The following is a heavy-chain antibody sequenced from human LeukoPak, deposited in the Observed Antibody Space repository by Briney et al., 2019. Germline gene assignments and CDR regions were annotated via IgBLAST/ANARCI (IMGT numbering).Heavy chain of an antibody. CDR3: AKGDLGDYYDSSGYYDY. Sequence: GGSLSLSCAASGFTFSSDGIHWVRQAPPKRLEWVAFIRYDGSNKYYADSVKGRFTISRDNSKNTLYLQMNSLRAEDTAVYYCAKGDLGDYYDSSGYYDYWGQGTLVTVSS. D-gene: IGHD3-22*01. CDR2: IRYDGSNK. CDR1: GFTFSSDG. V-gene: IGHV3-30*02. J-gene: IGHJ4*02.